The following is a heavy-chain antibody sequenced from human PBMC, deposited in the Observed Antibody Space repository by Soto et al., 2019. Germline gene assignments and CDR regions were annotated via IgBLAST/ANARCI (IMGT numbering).Heavy chain of an antibody. D-gene: IGHD3-16*01. Sequence: PGGSLRLSCAASGLILSDYHMNWVRQAPGKGLEWVGRSANKSNSFSTQYAASARGRFVISRDASENFLYLEMNSLKTEDTAVYYCVGESFYRLDYWGQGALVTVSS. CDR2: SANKSNSFST. J-gene: IGHJ4*02. CDR3: VGESFYRLDY. CDR1: GLILSDYH. V-gene: IGHV3-72*01.